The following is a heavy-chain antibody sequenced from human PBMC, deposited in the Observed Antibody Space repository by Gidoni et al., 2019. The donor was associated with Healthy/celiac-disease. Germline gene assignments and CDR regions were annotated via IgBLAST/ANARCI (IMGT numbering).Heavy chain of an antibody. D-gene: IGHD4-17*01. J-gene: IGHJ6*02. V-gene: IGHV4-34*01. Sequence: QVQLQQRGAGLLQPPETLSLTCAVYGGSFSDYYWSWIRQPPGKGLEWIGEINHSGSTNHNPSLKSRVTISVDTSKNQFSLKLSSVTAADTAVYYCAKTYGDAYYGLDVWGQGTTVTVSS. CDR1: GGSFSDYY. CDR2: INHSGST. CDR3: AKTYGDAYYGLDV.